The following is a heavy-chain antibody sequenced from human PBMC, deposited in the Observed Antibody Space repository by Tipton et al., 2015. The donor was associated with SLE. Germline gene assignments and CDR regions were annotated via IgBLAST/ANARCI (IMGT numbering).Heavy chain of an antibody. D-gene: IGHD3-16*01. CDR2: IIPIFGTT. CDR3: ARYSLVDMMSAGYDS. CDR1: GGTFSSYA. J-gene: IGHJ4*02. Sequence: QLVQSGPEVKKPGSSVKVSCKASGGTFSSYAISWVRQAPGQGLEWMGGIIPIFGTTNYAQKFQGRVTITADESTSTAYMELSSLRFEDTAVYYCARYSLVDMMSAGYDSWGQGTLVTVSP. V-gene: IGHV1-69*01.